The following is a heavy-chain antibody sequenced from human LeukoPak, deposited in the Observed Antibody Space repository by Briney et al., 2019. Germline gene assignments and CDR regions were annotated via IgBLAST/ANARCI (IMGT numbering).Heavy chain of an antibody. CDR2: ISAYNGNT. J-gene: IGHJ4*02. D-gene: IGHD3-22*01. CDR3: ARGRAYYYDSSGYDYGY. CDR1: GGTFSSYA. V-gene: IGHV1-18*01. Sequence: ASVKVSCKASGGTFSSYAISWVRQAPGQGLEWMGWISAYNGNTNYAQKLQGRVTMTTDTSTSTAYMELRSLRSDDTAVYYCARGRAYYYDSSGYDYGYWGQGTLVTVSS.